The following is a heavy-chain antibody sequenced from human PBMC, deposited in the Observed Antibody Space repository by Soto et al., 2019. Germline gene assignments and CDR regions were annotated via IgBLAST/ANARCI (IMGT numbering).Heavy chain of an antibody. D-gene: IGHD3-9*01. CDR1: GYTFTSYA. CDR3: ARDRDILTGYYPGYYFDY. CDR2: INAGNGNT. V-gene: IGHV1-3*01. J-gene: IGHJ4*02. Sequence: ASVKVSCKASGYTFTSYAMRWVRQAPGQRLEWMGWINAGNGNTKYSQKFQGRVTITRDTSASTAYMELSSLRSEDTAVYYCARDRDILTGYYPGYYFDYWGQGTLVTVSS.